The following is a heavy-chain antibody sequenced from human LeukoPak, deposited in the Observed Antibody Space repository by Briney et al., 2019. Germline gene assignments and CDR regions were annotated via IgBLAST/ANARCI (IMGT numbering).Heavy chain of an antibody. D-gene: IGHD3-10*01. CDR2: INRDGSTT. Sequence: GGSLRLSCAASGFTFSNYWVHWVRQAPGKGLVWVSRINRDGSTTKYADSVKGRFTVSRDNAKNTQTLQMNSLRAEDTAVYYCARDKKSGESSEIDYWGQGTLVTVSS. V-gene: IGHV3-74*03. CDR1: GFTFSNYW. J-gene: IGHJ4*02. CDR3: ARDKKSGESSEIDY.